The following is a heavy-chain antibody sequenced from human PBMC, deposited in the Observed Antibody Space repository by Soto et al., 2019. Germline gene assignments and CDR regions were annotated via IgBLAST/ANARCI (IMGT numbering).Heavy chain of an antibody. J-gene: IGHJ6*03. CDR1: GYTFTSYG. Sequence: ASVKVSCKASGYTFTSYGISWVRQAPGQGLEWMGWISAYNGNTNYAQKLQGRVTMTTDTSTSTAYMELRSLRSDDTAVYYCARVGGRYCSGGSCSEPGYYYYMDVWGKATTVTVSS. CDR3: ARVGGRYCSGGSCSEPGYYYYMDV. D-gene: IGHD2-15*01. V-gene: IGHV1-18*01. CDR2: ISAYNGNT.